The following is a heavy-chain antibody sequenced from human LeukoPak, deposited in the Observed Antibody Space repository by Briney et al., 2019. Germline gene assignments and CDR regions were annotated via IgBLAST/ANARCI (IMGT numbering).Heavy chain of an antibody. Sequence: SETLSLTCTVSGASINSGTYYWSWIRQAPGKGLEWIGYIYYSGSTTYNPSLKSRVTISVDTSKNQFSLNLSSVTAADTAVYYCARAPPRGSYYRGYFDYWGQGTLVTVSS. CDR3: ARAPPRGSYYRGYFDY. J-gene: IGHJ4*02. CDR1: GASINSGTYY. CDR2: IYYSGST. D-gene: IGHD3-10*01. V-gene: IGHV4-61*01.